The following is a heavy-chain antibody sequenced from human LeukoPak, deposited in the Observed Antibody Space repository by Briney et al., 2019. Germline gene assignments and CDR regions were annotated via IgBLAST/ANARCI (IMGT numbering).Heavy chain of an antibody. CDR3: ARGSIAARRVDY. CDR1: GFTFSSYS. J-gene: IGHJ4*02. D-gene: IGHD6-6*01. V-gene: IGHV3-21*01. CDR2: ISSSSSYI. Sequence: GGSLRLSYAASGFTFSSYSMNWVRQAPGKGLEWVSSISSSSSYIYYADSVRGRFTISRDNAKNSLYLQMNSLRAEDTAVYYCARGSIAARRVDYWGQGTLVTVSS.